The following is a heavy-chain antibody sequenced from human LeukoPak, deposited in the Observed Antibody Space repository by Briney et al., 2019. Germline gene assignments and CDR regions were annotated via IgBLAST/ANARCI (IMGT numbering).Heavy chain of an antibody. V-gene: IGHV5-51*01. CDR1: GYSFTSYW. CDR3: ARVFELGVRGDDAFDI. J-gene: IGHJ3*02. D-gene: IGHD3-10*01. CDR2: IYPGDSDT. Sequence: GESLKISCKGSGYSFTSYWIGWVRQMPGKGLGWMGIIYPGDSDTRYSPSFQGQVTISADKSISTAYLQWSSLKASDTAMYYCARVFELGVRGDDAFDIWGQGTMVTVSS.